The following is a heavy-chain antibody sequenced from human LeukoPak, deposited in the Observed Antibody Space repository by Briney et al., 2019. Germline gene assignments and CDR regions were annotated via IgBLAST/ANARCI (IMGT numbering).Heavy chain of an antibody. J-gene: IGHJ4*02. CDR3: ARGPPGVADRPRSFDY. CDR1: GGSFSGYY. D-gene: IGHD6-6*01. Sequence: SETLSLTCAVYGGSFSGYYWSWIRQPPGKVLEWIGEINHSGSTNYNPSLKSRVTISVDTSKNQFSLKLSSVTAADTAVYYCARGPPGVADRPRSFDYWGQGTLVTVSS. V-gene: IGHV4-34*01. CDR2: INHSGST.